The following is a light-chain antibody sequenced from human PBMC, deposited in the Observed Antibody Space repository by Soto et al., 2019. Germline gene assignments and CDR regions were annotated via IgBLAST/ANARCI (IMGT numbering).Light chain of an antibody. Sequence: YELTQPPSVSVAPGQTARLTCGGNNIGSKSVHWYQQKPGQAPVLVVFDDSDRPSGIPERFSGSNSGNMATLTITRVEAGDEADFYCQVWDTSSDPPKWVFGGGTKLTVL. V-gene: IGLV3-21*02. J-gene: IGLJ3*02. CDR2: DDS. CDR3: QVWDTSSDPPKWV. CDR1: NIGSKS.